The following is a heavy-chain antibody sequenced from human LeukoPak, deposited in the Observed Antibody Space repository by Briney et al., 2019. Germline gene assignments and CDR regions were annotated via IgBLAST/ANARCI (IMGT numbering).Heavy chain of an antibody. J-gene: IGHJ6*04. CDR3: ASLGVSYGFWSGYPNVYEDYYYYGRDV. CDR2: IYYSGST. V-gene: IGHV4-59*08. D-gene: IGHD3/OR15-3a*01. CDR1: GGSISSYY. Sequence: SETLSLTCTVPGGSISSYYWSWIRQPPGKGLEWIGYIYYSGSTNYNPSLKSRVTISVDTSKNQFSLKLRSVTAADTAVYYCASLGVSYGFWSGYPNVYEDYYYYGRDVWGEGTTVTVSS.